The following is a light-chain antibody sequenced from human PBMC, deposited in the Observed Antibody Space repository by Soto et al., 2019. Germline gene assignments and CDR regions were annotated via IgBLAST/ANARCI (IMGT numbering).Light chain of an antibody. J-gene: IGLJ3*02. Sequence: QSALTQPASVSGSPGQSITISCTGTSSDVGGYNYVSWYQHHPGKAPKLMIYDVTNRPSGVSNRFSGSKSGNTASLTISGLQAEAVADYYCSSYTSTNTLVFGGGTKLTVL. CDR1: SSDVGGYNY. CDR2: DVT. V-gene: IGLV2-14*03. CDR3: SSYTSTNTLV.